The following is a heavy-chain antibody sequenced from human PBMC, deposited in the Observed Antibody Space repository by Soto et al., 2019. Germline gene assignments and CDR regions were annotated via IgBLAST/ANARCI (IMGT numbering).Heavy chain of an antibody. CDR1: GFTFSSYG. J-gene: IGHJ6*03. Sequence: QVQLVESGGGVVQPGRSLRLSCAASGFTFSSYGMHWVRQAPGKGLEWVAVIWYDGSNKYYADSVKGRFTISRDNSKNTLYLQMNSLRAEDTAVYYCARVSADYDFGSGYPDYYYYMDVWGKGTTVTVSS. CDR3: ARVSADYDFGSGYPDYYYYMDV. V-gene: IGHV3-33*01. CDR2: IWYDGSNK. D-gene: IGHD3-3*01.